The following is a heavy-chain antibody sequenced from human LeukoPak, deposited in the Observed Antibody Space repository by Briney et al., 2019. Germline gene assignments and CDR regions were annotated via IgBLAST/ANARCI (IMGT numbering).Heavy chain of an antibody. J-gene: IGHJ6*02. D-gene: IGHD2-21*02. CDR3: ARDVVVVTAADYYYYGMDV. Sequence: ASVKVSCKASGGTFISYAISWVRQAPGQGLEWMGWISAYNGNTNYAQKLQGRVTMTTDTSTSTAYMELRSLRSDDTAVYYCARDVVVVTAADYYYYGMDVWGQGTTVTVSS. CDR2: ISAYNGNT. CDR1: GGTFISYA. V-gene: IGHV1-18*01.